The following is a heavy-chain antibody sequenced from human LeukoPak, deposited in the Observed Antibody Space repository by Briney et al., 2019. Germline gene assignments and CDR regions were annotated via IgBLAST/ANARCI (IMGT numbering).Heavy chain of an antibody. CDR1: GGSIRSSSYY. J-gene: IGHJ4*02. Sequence: KTSETLSLTCTVSGGSIRSSSYYWSWIRQPPGKGLEWIGEINHSGSTNYNPSLKSRVTISVDTSKNQFSLKLSSVTAADTAVYYCARGTNCSSTSCYYVYWGQGTLVTVSS. V-gene: IGHV4-39*07. D-gene: IGHD2-2*01. CDR2: INHSGST. CDR3: ARGTNCSSTSCYYVY.